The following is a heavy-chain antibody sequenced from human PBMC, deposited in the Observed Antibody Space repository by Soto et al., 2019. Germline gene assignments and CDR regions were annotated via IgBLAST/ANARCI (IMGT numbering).Heavy chain of an antibody. J-gene: IGHJ6*02. Sequence: GGSLRLSCAASGFTLSSYEMHWVRQAPGKGLEWVAVISNDGSSQYDADSVKRRFTISRDHAKNTLYLQIDSVSTEDTAVYFCAKDVKLRVSRVYYYYGLDVWGLGTTVTVSS. CDR1: GFTLSSYE. CDR2: ISNDGSSQ. V-gene: IGHV3-30*18. D-gene: IGHD1-1*01. CDR3: AKDVKLRVSRVYYYYGLDV.